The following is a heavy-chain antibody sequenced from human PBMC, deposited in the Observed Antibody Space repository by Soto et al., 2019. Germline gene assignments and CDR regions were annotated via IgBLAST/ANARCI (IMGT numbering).Heavy chain of an antibody. V-gene: IGHV4-59*01. CDR2: IYYSGST. Sequence: PSETLSLTCTVSGGSISSYYWSWIRQPPGKGLEWIGYIYYSGSTNYNPSLKSRVTISVDTSKNQFSLKLSSVTAADTAVYYCARESPTNYDILTGYYTGPHAFDIWGQGTMVTDS. J-gene: IGHJ3*02. CDR3: ARESPTNYDILTGYYTGPHAFDI. CDR1: GGSISSYY. D-gene: IGHD3-9*01.